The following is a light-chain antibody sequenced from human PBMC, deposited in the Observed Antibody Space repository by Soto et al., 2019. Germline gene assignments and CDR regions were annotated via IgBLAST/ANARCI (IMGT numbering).Light chain of an antibody. V-gene: IGKV1-27*01. CDR2: AAS. CDR1: QGISTY. CDR3: QNYITAPWT. J-gene: IGKJ1*01. Sequence: DIHMTQSPSSLSASVVDRVTITCRASQGISTYLAWYQQKPGKIPKVLIYAASTLQSGVPSRFSGSGSGTDFTLTISSLQPEDVATYYCQNYITAPWTFGQGTKVDIK.